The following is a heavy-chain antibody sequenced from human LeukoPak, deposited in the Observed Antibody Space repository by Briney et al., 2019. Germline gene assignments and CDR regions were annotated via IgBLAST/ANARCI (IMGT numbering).Heavy chain of an antibody. V-gene: IGHV1-2*02. D-gene: IGHD3-10*01. CDR3: ARGGSGSYYPLDY. J-gene: IGHJ4*02. CDR2: INPNSGGT. Sequence: GASVKVSCKASGYPFTGYYMHWVRQAPGQGLEWMGWINPNSGGTNYAQKFQGRVTMTRDTSISTAYMELSRLRSDDTAVYYCARGGSGSYYPLDYWGQGTLVTVSS. CDR1: GYPFTGYY.